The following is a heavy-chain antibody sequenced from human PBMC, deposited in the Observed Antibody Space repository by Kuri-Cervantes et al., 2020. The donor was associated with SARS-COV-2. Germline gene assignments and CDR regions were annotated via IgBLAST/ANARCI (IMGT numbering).Heavy chain of an antibody. CDR3: ARSLQVVAL. J-gene: IGHJ4*02. D-gene: IGHD2-15*01. CDR2: IYYSGST. Sequence: SETLSLTCTVFGGSISSSSYYWGWIRQPPGKGLEWIGSIYYSGSTYYNPSLKSRVTISVDTSKNQFSLKLSSVTAADTAVYYCARSLQVVALWGQGTLVTVSS. CDR1: GGSISSSSYY. V-gene: IGHV4-39*01.